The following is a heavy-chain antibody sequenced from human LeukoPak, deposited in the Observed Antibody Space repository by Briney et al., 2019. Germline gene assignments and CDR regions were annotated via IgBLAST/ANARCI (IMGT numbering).Heavy chain of an antibody. CDR2: IYPGDSDT. D-gene: IGHD5-18*01. CDR3: ARHIPDTAMVYGMDV. CDR1: GYSFTSYW. J-gene: IGHJ6*02. V-gene: IGHV5-51*01. Sequence: GESLKISCKGSGYSFTSYWIGWVRQMPGKGLEWMGIIYPGDSDTRYSPSFQGQVTISADKSIGTAYLQWSSLKASDTAMYYCARHIPDTAMVYGMDVWGQGTLVTVSS.